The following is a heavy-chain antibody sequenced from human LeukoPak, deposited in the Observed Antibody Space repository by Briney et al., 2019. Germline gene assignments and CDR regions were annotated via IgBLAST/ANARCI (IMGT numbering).Heavy chain of an antibody. CDR1: GGSISSSSYY. D-gene: IGHD6-13*01. V-gene: IGHV4-39*01. Sequence: KPSETLSLTCTVSGGSISSSSYYWGWIRQPPGKGLEWIGSIYYSGSTYYNPSLKSRVTISVDTSKNQFSLKLSSVTAADAAVYFCARAPYSSSWYRPAPFDSWGQGTPVTVSS. CDR2: IYYSGST. J-gene: IGHJ4*02. CDR3: ARAPYSSSWYRPAPFDS.